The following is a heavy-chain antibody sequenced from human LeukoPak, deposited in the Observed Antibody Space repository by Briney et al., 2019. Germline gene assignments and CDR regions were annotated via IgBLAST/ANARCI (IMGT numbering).Heavy chain of an antibody. CDR1: GFTFDDHA. Sequence: PGGSLRLSCAASGFTFDDHAMYWVRQAPGKGLEWVSGINWDGSRIGYADAVKGRFTISRDSAKKSLYLQMNSLRTEDTALYYCARASYYYDTSGVGAWDIWGQGTLVTVSS. J-gene: IGHJ3*02. CDR3: ARASYYYDTSGVGAWDI. D-gene: IGHD3-22*01. CDR2: INWDGSRI. V-gene: IGHV3-9*01.